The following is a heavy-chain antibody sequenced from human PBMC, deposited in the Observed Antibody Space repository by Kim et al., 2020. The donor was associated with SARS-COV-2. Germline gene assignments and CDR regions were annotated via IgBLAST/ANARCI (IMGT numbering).Heavy chain of an antibody. V-gene: IGHV4-61*08. CDR2: IYHTGST. CDR3: ARGMSCSGTSCYTVTGTPPYDY. J-gene: IGHJ4*02. CDR1: SSLSSGGFY. Sequence: SETLSLTCAVSSSLSSGGFYWSWIRQPPGKGLEWIGYIYHTGSTNYNPSLKSRVTISLDTSKSQFSLKLNSVTSDDTAVYFCARGMSCSGTSCYTVTGTPPYDYWDQGTLVTVSS. D-gene: IGHD2-2*02.